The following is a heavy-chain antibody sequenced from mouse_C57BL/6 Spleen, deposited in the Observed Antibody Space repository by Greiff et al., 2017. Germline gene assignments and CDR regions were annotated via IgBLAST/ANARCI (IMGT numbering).Heavy chain of an antibody. CDR3: AREGDYYGSSPAWFAY. Sequence: EVKLQQSGGGLVKPGGSLKLSSAASGFTFSSYAMSWVRQTPEKRLEWVATISDGGSYTYYPDNVKGRFTISRDNATNNLYRQMSHLKSEDTAMYYCAREGDYYGSSPAWFAYWGQGTLVTVSA. D-gene: IGHD1-1*01. V-gene: IGHV5-4*01. J-gene: IGHJ3*01. CDR2: ISDGGSYT. CDR1: GFTFSSYA.